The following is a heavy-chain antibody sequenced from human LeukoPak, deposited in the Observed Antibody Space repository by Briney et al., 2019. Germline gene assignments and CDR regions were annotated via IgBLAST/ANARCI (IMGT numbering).Heavy chain of an antibody. V-gene: IGHV4-61*02. D-gene: IGHD2-2*02. CDR2: IYTSGST. J-gene: IGHJ5*02. Sequence: SETLSLTCTVSGGSISSGSYYWSCIRQPAGKGLEWIGRIYTSGSTNYNPSLKSRVTISVDTSKNQFSLKLSSVTAADTAVYYCARDNPYCSSTSCYSEWFDPWGQGTLVTVSS. CDR1: GGSISSGSYY. CDR3: ARDNPYCSSTSCYSEWFDP.